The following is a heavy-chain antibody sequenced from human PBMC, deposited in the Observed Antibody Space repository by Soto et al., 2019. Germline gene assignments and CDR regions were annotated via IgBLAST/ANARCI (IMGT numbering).Heavy chain of an antibody. CDR3: AKGVVPAARDYYYYYGMDV. CDR2: ISGSGGST. J-gene: IGHJ6*02. CDR1: GFTFSSYA. D-gene: IGHD2-2*01. V-gene: IGHV3-23*01. Sequence: PWWSLRLSCSASGFTFSSYAMSWFRQAPGKGLEWVSAISGSGGSTYYADSVKGRFTISRDNSKNTLYLQMNSLRAEDTAVYYCAKGVVPAARDYYYYYGMDVWGQGTTVTVSS.